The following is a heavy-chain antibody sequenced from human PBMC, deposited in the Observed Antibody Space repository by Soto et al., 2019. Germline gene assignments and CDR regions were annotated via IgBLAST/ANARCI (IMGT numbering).Heavy chain of an antibody. V-gene: IGHV1-8*01. D-gene: IGHD4-17*01. CDR2: MNPDNGNT. Sequence: ASVKVSCKASGYTFTSYHITWVRQATGQGLEWLGWMNPDNGNTGYPQKFQGRVTMTRDTSISTAYMELSSLRSEDTAVYYCARRLPYDYGDHDYWGQGTLVTAPQ. CDR1: GYTFTSYH. J-gene: IGHJ4*02. CDR3: ARRLPYDYGDHDY.